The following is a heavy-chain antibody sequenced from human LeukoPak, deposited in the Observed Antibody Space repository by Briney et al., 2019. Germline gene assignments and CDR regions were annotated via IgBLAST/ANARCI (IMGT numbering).Heavy chain of an antibody. Sequence: GGSLRLSCAASGFTFSSYSMNWVRQAPGKGLEWVSYISSSSSTIYYADSVKGRFTISRDNAKNSLYLQMNSLRAEDTAVYYCARRVNDWARDYFDYWGQGTLVTVSS. CDR1: GFTFSSYS. CDR3: ARRVNDWARDYFDY. J-gene: IGHJ4*02. CDR2: ISSSSSTI. D-gene: IGHD3-9*01. V-gene: IGHV3-48*01.